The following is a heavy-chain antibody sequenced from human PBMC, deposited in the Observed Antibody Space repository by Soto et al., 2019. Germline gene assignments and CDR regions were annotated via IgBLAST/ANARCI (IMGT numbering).Heavy chain of an antibody. J-gene: IGHJ4*02. D-gene: IGHD1-26*01. CDR1: GGSISSSSYY. CDR3: AETGGRRL. Sequence: SETLSLTCTVSGGSISSSSYYWGWIRQPPGKGLEWIGSIYYSGSTYYNPSLKSRVTISVDTSKNQFSLKLSSVTAADTAVYYCAETGGRRLWGQGTLVTVSS. V-gene: IGHV4-39*01. CDR2: IYYSGST.